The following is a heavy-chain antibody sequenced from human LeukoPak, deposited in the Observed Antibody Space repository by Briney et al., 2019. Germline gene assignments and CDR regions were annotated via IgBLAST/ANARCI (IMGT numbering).Heavy chain of an antibody. V-gene: IGHV3-23*01. J-gene: IGHJ4*02. CDR2: ISSGGNT. CDR1: GFTFSTYA. D-gene: IGHD6-19*01. Sequence: GGSLRLSCAASGFTFSTYAMSWVRHTPGKGLEWVSGISSGGNTHYTDSVKGRFTFSRDNSKNTLHLQMDSLRAEDTAIYYCTKDRRQWVVPYFDSWGQGTVVTVSS. CDR3: TKDRRQWVVPYFDS.